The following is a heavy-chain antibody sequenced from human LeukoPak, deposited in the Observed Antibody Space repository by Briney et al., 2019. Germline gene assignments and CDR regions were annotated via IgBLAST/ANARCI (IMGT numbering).Heavy chain of an antibody. Sequence: SETLSLTCTVSGGSISSSSYYWGWIRQPPGTGLEWIGSIYYSGSTYYNPSLKSRVTISVDTSKNQFSLKLSSVTAADTAVYYCARRARRDRNWFDPWGQGTLVTVSS. CDR2: IYYSGST. CDR3: ARRARRDRNWFDP. V-gene: IGHV4-39*01. D-gene: IGHD3-16*02. J-gene: IGHJ5*02. CDR1: GGSISSSSYY.